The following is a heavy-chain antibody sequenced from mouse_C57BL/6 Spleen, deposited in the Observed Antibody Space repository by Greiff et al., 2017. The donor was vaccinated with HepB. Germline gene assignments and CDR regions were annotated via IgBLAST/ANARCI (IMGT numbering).Heavy chain of an antibody. CDR3: ARDSSGVSYAMDY. V-gene: IGHV1-64*01. D-gene: IGHD3-2*02. J-gene: IGHJ4*01. CDR1: GYTFTSYW. CDR2: IHPNSGST. Sequence: QVQLQQPGAELVKPGASVKLSCKASGYTFTSYWMHWVKQRPGQGLEWIGMIHPNSGSTNYNEKFKSKATLTVDKSSSTAYMQLSILTSEDSAVYYCARDSSGVSYAMDYWGQGTSVTVSS.